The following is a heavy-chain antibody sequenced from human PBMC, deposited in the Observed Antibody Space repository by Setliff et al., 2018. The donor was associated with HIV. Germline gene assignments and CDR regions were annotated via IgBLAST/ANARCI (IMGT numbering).Heavy chain of an antibody. CDR3: ARGKGWIAAAGTWGLY. V-gene: IGHV4-34*01. CDR1: GGSFSGYY. Sequence: SETLSLTCAVYGGSFSGYYWSWIRQPPGKGLEWIGEINHSGSTNYNPSLKSQVTISVDTSKNQFSLKLSSVTAADTAVYYCARGKGWIAAAGTWGLYWGQGTLVTVSS. CDR2: INHSGST. J-gene: IGHJ4*02. D-gene: IGHD6-13*01.